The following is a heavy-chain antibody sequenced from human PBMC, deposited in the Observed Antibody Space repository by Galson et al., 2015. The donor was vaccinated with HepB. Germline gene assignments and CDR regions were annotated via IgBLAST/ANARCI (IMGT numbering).Heavy chain of an antibody. CDR1: GGTFSSYT. V-gene: IGHV1-69*02. CDR3: ARGGAMGCSGGSCYSSKWYFDL. Sequence: SVKVSCKASGGTFSSYTISWVRQAPGQGLEWMGRIIPILGIANYAQKFQGRVTITADKSTSTAYMELSSLRSEDTAVYYCARGGAMGCSGGSCYSSKWYFDLWGRGTLVTVSS. CDR2: IIPILGIA. J-gene: IGHJ2*01. D-gene: IGHD2-15*01.